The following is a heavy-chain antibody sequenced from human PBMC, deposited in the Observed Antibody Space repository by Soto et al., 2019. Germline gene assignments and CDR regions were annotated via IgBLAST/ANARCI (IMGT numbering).Heavy chain of an antibody. CDR3: AKPPKYCSGGSCFGAFDI. V-gene: IGHV3-23*01. D-gene: IGHD2-15*01. CDR2: ISGIGGST. J-gene: IGHJ3*02. CDR1: GFTFSSYA. Sequence: GGSLRLSCAASGFTFSSYAMSWVRQAPGKGLEWVSAISGIGGSTYYADSVKGRFTISRDNSKNTLYLQMNSLRAEDTAVYYCAKPPKYCSGGSCFGAFDIWGQGTMVTVSS.